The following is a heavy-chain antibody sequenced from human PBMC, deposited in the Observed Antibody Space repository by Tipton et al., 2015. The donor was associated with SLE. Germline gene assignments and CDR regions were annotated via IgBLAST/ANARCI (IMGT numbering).Heavy chain of an antibody. CDR3: ACRIAARPDWYFDL. V-gene: IGHV4-59*01. J-gene: IGHJ2*01. Sequence: GLVKPSETLSLTCTVPGGSISSYYWSWIRQPPGKGLEWIGYIYYSGSTNYNPSLKSRVTISVDTSKNQFSLKLSSVTAADTAVYYCACRIAARPDWYFDLWGRGTLVTVSS. CDR2: IYYSGST. D-gene: IGHD6-6*01. CDR1: GGSISSYY.